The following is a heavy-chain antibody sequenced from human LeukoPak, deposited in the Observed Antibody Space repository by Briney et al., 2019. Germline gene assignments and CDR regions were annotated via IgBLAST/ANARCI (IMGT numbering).Heavy chain of an antibody. CDR3: ARVAVLLWFGELSPGGWFDP. CDR2: IYHSGST. D-gene: IGHD3-10*01. CDR1: GGSISSSNW. Sequence: SETLSLTCAVSGGSISSSNWWSWVRQPPGKGLEWIGEIYHSGSTNYSPSLKSRVTISVDKSKNQFSLKLSSVTAVDTAVYYCARVAVLLWFGELSPGGWFDPWGQGTLVTVSS. J-gene: IGHJ5*02. V-gene: IGHV4-4*02.